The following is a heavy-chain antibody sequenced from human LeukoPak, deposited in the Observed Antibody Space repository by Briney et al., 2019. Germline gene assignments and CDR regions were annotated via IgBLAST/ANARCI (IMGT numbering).Heavy chain of an antibody. Sequence: GASVKVSCKASGYTFTSYGISWVRQAPGQGLEWMGWINPNSGGTNYAQKFQGRVTMTRDTSISTAYMELSRLRSDDTAVYYCASSTNSHWFDPWGQGTLVTVSS. CDR2: INPNSGGT. D-gene: IGHD5-24*01. J-gene: IGHJ5*02. CDR3: ASSTNSHWFDP. CDR1: GYTFTSYG. V-gene: IGHV1-2*02.